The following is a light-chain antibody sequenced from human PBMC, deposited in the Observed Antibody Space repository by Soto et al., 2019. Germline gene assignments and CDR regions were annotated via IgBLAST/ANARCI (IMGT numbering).Light chain of an antibody. V-gene: IGLV2-14*01. CDR2: DVS. Sequence: SVLTQPASVSVSPGQSITISCTGTSSDVGGYDYVSWYQQHPGKAPKLMIYDVSNRPSGVSNRFSGSKSGNTASLTISGLQAEDEADYYCSSYTTSSPWVFGGGTKVTVL. J-gene: IGLJ3*02. CDR1: SSDVGGYDY. CDR3: SSYTTSSPWV.